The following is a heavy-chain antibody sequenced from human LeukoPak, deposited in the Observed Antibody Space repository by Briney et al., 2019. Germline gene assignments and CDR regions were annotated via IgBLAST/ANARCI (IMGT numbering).Heavy chain of an antibody. J-gene: IGHJ3*01. CDR3: AREKAPGTYYGDDAFDV. D-gene: IGHD3-10*01. CDR1: GFTFDDYA. Sequence: GGSLRLSCAASGFTFDDYAMHWVRQAPGKGLEWVSSISWNSVTTGYADSVKGRFTISRDNARNSLWLQMNSLRVEDTAFYYCAREKAPGTYYGDDAFDVWGQGTLVTVSS. CDR2: ISWNSVTT. V-gene: IGHV3-9*01.